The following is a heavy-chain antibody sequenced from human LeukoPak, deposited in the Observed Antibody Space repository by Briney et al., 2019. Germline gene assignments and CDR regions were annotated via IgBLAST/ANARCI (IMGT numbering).Heavy chain of an antibody. Sequence: GGSLRLSCAASGFTVISNYMTWVRQAPGKGLEWVSVISSGGSTYYADSVKGRFTISRDTSKNTLYLQMNSLRADDTAVYFCASASPAQYYGMDVWGQGTTVTVSS. CDR3: ASASPAQYYGMDV. V-gene: IGHV3-66*01. CDR2: ISSGGST. CDR1: GFTVISNY. J-gene: IGHJ6*02. D-gene: IGHD6-6*01.